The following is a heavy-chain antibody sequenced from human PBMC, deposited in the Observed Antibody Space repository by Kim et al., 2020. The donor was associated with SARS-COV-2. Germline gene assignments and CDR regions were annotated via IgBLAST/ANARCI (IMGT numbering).Heavy chain of an antibody. D-gene: IGHD3-22*01. J-gene: IGHJ5*02. CDR3: ARDDKDSSGYYPNWWFDP. Sequence: SETLSLTCTVSGYSISSGYYWGWIRQPPGKGLEWIGSIYHSGSTYYNPSLKSRVTISVDTSKNQFSLKLSSVTAADTAVYYCARDDKDSSGYYPNWWFDPWGQGTLVTVSS. V-gene: IGHV4-38-2*02. CDR1: GYSISSGYY. CDR2: IYHSGST.